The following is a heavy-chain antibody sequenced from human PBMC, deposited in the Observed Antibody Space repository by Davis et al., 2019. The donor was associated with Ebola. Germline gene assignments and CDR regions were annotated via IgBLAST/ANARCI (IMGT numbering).Heavy chain of an antibody. J-gene: IGHJ6*02. CDR2: NYYSGST. V-gene: IGHV4-59*01. Sequence: SETLSLTCTVSGGSISSYYWSWIRQPPGKGLEWIGYNYYSGSTNYNPSLNSRVTISVDTSKNQFSLKRSSVTAADTAVYYCARDSRPPYNYFGIDVWGQGTTVTVSS. CDR3: ARDSRPPYNYFGIDV. D-gene: IGHD6-25*01. CDR1: GGSISSYY.